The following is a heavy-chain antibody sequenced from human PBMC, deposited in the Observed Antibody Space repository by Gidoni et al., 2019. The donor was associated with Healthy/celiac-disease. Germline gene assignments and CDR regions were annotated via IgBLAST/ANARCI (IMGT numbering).Heavy chain of an antibody. V-gene: IGHV3-21*01. CDR2: ISSSSSYI. J-gene: IGHJ4*02. Sequence: EVQLVESGGGLVNPGGSLRLSRAASGSTFSSYSMNWVRQAPGKALEWVSSISSSSSYICYADSVKGRFSISRDNAKNSLYHQMNSLRAEDTAVYYCARDQNSGWYYFDYWGQGTLVTVSS. CDR1: GSTFSSYS. CDR3: ARDQNSGWYYFDY. D-gene: IGHD6-19*01.